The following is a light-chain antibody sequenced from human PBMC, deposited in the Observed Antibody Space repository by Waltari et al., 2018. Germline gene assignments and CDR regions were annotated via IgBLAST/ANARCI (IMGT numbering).Light chain of an antibody. CDR1: SSDIGNYNF. J-gene: IGLJ7*01. CDR2: DVV. Sequence: QSALTQPRSVSGSPGQSVTISCSGTSSDIGNYNFVSWYPQHPGNAPKLLIYDVVKLPSGVPDRYSCSKSGNTAFLTISGLQTEDEGDYYCCSYAGSYTFVFGGGTQLTVL. V-gene: IGLV2-11*01. CDR3: CSYAGSYTFV.